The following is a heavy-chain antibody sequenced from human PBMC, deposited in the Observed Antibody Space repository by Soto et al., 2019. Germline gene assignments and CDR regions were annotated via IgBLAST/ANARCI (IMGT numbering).Heavy chain of an antibody. D-gene: IGHD3-16*01. V-gene: IGHV4-30-4*01. Sequence: SETLSLTCTVSGGSISSGDYYWSWIRQPPGKGLEWIGYIYYSGSTYYNPSLKSRVTISVDTSKSQFSLKLSSVTAADTAVYYCARGLRVLDYDYVWGPFDYWGQGTLVTVSS. CDR3: ARGLRVLDYDYVWGPFDY. CDR2: IYYSGST. J-gene: IGHJ4*02. CDR1: GGSISSGDYY.